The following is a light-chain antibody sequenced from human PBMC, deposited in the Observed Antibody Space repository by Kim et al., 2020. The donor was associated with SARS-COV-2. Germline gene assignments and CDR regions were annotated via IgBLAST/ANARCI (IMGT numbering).Light chain of an antibody. J-gene: IGLJ3*02. CDR2: SND. CDR3: AAWDDSLNGSV. CDR1: RSNIGSNV. V-gene: IGLV1-44*01. Sequence: ELTQPPSASGTPGQRVTISCSGSRSNIGSNVVNWYQQLPGTAPKLLIYSNDYRPSGVPDRFSGSKSGISASLDISGLQSEDEADYYCAAWDDSLNGSVFGGGTQLTVL.